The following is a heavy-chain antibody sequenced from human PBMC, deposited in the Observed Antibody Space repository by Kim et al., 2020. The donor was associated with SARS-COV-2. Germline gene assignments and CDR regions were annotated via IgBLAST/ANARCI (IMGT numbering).Heavy chain of an antibody. CDR3: AIQWLRLSPSFDP. V-gene: IGHV1-8*01. Sequence: ASVKVSFKASGYTFTSYDINWVRQATGQGLEWMGWMNPNSGNTGYAQKFQGRVTMTRNTSISTAYMELSSLRSEDTAVYYCAIQWLRLSPSFDPWGQGTLVTVSS. CDR1: GYTFTSYD. CDR2: MNPNSGNT. J-gene: IGHJ5*02. D-gene: IGHD5-12*01.